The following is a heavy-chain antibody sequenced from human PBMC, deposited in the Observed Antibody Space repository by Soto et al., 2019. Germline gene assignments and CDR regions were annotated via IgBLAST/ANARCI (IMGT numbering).Heavy chain of an antibody. CDR1: GGSISSSTYY. CDR2: IYYSGRT. J-gene: IGHJ4*02. D-gene: IGHD2-15*01. V-gene: IGHV4-39*01. Sequence: QLQLQESGPGLVKPSETLSLICTVSGGSISSSTYYWGWIRQPPGKGLECIGNIYYSGRTYYNPSLKSRVTISVDTSKNQVSLKLSSVTAADTAMYFCARHARGSCYSWGQGTLVTVSS. CDR3: ARHARGSCYS.